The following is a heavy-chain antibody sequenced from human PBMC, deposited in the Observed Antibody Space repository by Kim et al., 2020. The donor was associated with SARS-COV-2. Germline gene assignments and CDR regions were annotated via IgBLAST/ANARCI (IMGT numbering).Heavy chain of an antibody. J-gene: IGHJ4*02. D-gene: IGHD6-19*01. V-gene: IGHV1-24*01. CDR2: FDPEDDET. CDR3: AALAVAGGGAFDH. Sequence: ASVKVSCKASGYTLNQLSIHWVRQAPGKGLEWMADFDPEDDETGYAQKFQGRLTMTEDTSTDTAYMDLSGLTSEDTAVYFCAALAVAGGGAFDHWGRGTL. CDR1: GYTLNQLS.